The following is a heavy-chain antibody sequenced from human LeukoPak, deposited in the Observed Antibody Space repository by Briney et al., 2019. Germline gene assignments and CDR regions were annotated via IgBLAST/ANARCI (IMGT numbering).Heavy chain of an antibody. J-gene: IGHJ4*02. Sequence: PGESLKIPCQGTEFILTNLWLAWVGRVPGKGLDWIGVIDPGESDTRYRPSFQGQVTISDDKSISTAYLQWSSLKASDTAMYYCARGGNFNWIFFDYWGQGTLVTVSS. D-gene: IGHD1-20*01. CDR3: ARGGNFNWIFFDY. CDR1: EFILTNLW. V-gene: IGHV5-51*01. CDR2: IDPGESDT.